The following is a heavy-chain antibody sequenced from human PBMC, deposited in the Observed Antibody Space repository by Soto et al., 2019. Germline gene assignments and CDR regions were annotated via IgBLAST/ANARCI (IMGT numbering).Heavy chain of an antibody. CDR3: AGYLVVVAATDAFDI. Sequence: GESLKISCKGSGYSFTSYWIGWVRQMPGKGLEWMGIIYPGDSDTRYSPSFQGQVTISADKSISTAYLQWSSLKASDTAMYYCAGYLVVVAATDAFDIWGQGTMVTVSS. CDR2: IYPGDSDT. CDR1: GYSFTSYW. J-gene: IGHJ3*02. V-gene: IGHV5-51*01. D-gene: IGHD2-15*01.